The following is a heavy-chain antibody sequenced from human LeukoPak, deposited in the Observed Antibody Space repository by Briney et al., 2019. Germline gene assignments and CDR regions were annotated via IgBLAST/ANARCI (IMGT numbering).Heavy chain of an antibody. J-gene: IGHJ4*02. CDR2: ISSSSSYI. Sequence: KPGGSLRLSCAASGFTFSSYSMNWVRQAPGKGLEWVSSISSSSSYIYYADSVKGRFTISRDNAENSLYLQMNSLRAEDTAVYYCARSRGAGPGAYFDYWGQGTLVTVTS. CDR1: GFTFSSYS. D-gene: IGHD6-19*01. CDR3: ARSRGAGPGAYFDY. V-gene: IGHV3-21*04.